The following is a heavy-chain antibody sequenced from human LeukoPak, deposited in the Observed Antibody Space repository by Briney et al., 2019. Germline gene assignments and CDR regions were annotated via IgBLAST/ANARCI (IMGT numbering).Heavy chain of an antibody. V-gene: IGHV3-30*04. J-gene: IGHJ4*02. CDR2: ISYDGSNK. D-gene: IGHD1-26*01. Sequence: PGRSLRLSCAASGFTFSSYAMHWVRQAPGKGLEWVAVISYDGSNKYYADSVKGRFTISRDNSKNTLYLQMNSLRAEDTAVYYCAKDRSSGSYPRGNEYWGRGTLVTVSS. CDR3: AKDRSSGSYPRGNEY. CDR1: GFTFSSYA.